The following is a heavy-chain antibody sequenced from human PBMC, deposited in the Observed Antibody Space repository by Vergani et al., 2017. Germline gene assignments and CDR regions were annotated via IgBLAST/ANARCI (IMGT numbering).Heavy chain of an antibody. D-gene: IGHD4-17*01. CDR3: ATPQAVTTGGMEV. V-gene: IGHV1-69-2*01. CDR2: VDPEDGET. CDR1: GYTFTDHY. Sequence: EVQLVQYGAEVKKPGATMKISCKVSGYTFTDHYMHWVKQAPGKGLEWMGLVDPEDGETIYAEKFKGRVTIAADTSTDTAHLELGSLRSEDTAVYYCATPQAVTTGGMEVWGQGTTVIVSS. J-gene: IGHJ6*02.